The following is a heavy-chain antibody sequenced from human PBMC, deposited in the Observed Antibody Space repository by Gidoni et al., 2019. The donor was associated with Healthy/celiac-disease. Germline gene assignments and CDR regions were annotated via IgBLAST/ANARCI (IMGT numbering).Heavy chain of an antibody. Sequence: QVQLVQSGAEVKKPGSSVKVSCKASGGTFSSYTISWVRQAPGQGLEWMGRIIPILGIANYAQKFQGRVTITADKSTSTAYMELSSLRSEDTAVYYCARERADYGAFYDSYWGQGTLVTVSS. CDR2: IIPILGIA. D-gene: IGHD4-17*01. J-gene: IGHJ4*02. CDR3: ARERADYGAFYDSY. V-gene: IGHV1-69*08. CDR1: GGTFSSYT.